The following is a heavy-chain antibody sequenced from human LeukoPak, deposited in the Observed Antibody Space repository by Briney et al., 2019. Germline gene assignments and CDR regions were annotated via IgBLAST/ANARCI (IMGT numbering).Heavy chain of an antibody. CDR1: GYIFTTYW. CDR2: IYPGDSDT. J-gene: IGHJ4*02. V-gene: IGHV5-51*01. D-gene: IGHD5-12*01. CDR3: ARAWRRGLSFFDY. Sequence: GESLKISCKGSGYIFTTYWIGWVRQMPGKGLEWMGIIYPGDSDTRYSPSFQGQVTISADKSISTASLQWSSLKASDTAMYYRARAWRRGLSFFDYRGQGTLVTVSS.